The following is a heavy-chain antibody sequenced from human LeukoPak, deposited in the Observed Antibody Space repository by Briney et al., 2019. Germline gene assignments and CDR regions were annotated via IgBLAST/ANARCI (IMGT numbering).Heavy chain of an antibody. CDR3: ARGDYGDYEDY. V-gene: IGHV4-34*01. J-gene: IGHJ4*02. CDR2: INHSGST. Sequence: PSETLSLTCAVYGGSFSGYYWSWIRQPPGKGLEWIGEINHSGSTNYNPSLKSRVTISVDTSKNQFSLKLSSVTAADTAVYYCARGDYGDYEDYWGQGSLVTVSS. CDR1: GGSFSGYY. D-gene: IGHD4-17*01.